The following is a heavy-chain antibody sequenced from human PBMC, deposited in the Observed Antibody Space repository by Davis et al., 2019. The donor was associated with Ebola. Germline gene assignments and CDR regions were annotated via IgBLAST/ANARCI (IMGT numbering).Heavy chain of an antibody. D-gene: IGHD3-10*01. Sequence: GESLKISCAASGFTFSSYSMNWVRQAPGKGLEWVSSISRSSSYIYYADSVKGRFTISRDNSRNTLYLQMDNLRVEDTAVYFCARVRDGSGSYYPTQNYFYYWGQGSLVTVSS. V-gene: IGHV3-21*04. CDR3: ARVRDGSGSYYPTQNYFYY. CDR2: ISRSSSYI. CDR1: GFTFSSYS. J-gene: IGHJ4*02.